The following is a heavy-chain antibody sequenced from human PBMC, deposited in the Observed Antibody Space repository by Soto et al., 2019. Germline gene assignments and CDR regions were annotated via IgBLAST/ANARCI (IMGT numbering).Heavy chain of an antibody. Sequence: EVQLVESGGGLVQPGGSLRLSCAASGFTVSSNYMSWVRQAPGKGLEWVSVLYSGGNTYYADSVKGRFTISRDNSKNTLYLQMNNLRAEDTAVYYCARASVNAVRGVGFYWGQGTLVTVSS. CDR3: ARASVNAVRGVGFY. V-gene: IGHV3-66*01. J-gene: IGHJ4*02. D-gene: IGHD3-10*01. CDR2: LYSGGNT. CDR1: GFTVSSNY.